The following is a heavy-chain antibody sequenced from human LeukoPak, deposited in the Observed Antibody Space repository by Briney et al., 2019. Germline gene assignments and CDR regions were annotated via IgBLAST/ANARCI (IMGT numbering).Heavy chain of an antibody. Sequence: GGSLRLSCAASGFTFSSYAMSWVRQAPGKGLEWVSAISGSGGSTYYADSVKGRFTISRDNSKNTLYLQMNSLRAEDTAVYYCAGYSSGLRHDKYYFDYWGQGTLVTVSS. J-gene: IGHJ4*02. D-gene: IGHD6-19*01. CDR2: ISGSGGST. CDR3: AGYSSGLRHDKYYFDY. CDR1: GFTFSSYA. V-gene: IGHV3-23*01.